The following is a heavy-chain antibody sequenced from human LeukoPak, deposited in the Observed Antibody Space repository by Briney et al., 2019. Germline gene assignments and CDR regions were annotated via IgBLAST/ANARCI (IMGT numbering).Heavy chain of an antibody. V-gene: IGHV4-59*01. Sequence: SETLSLTCTVSADSNRAYYWSWIRQPPGKGLEWIGYIYSSGSTAYNSSLESRVVISQDTSKSQFSLKLSAVTAADTAVYYCAATGDGYTTIDYWGQGTLVTVSS. CDR2: IYSSGST. D-gene: IGHD5-24*01. J-gene: IGHJ4*02. CDR3: AATGDGYTTIDY. CDR1: ADSNRAYY.